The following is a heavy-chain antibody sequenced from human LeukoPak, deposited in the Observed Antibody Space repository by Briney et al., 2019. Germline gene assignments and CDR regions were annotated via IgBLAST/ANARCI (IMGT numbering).Heavy chain of an antibody. J-gene: IGHJ3*02. CDR1: GFTFSSYG. Sequence: GRSLRLSCAASGFTFSSYGIHWVRQAPGKGLEWVAVISYDGTNQYYADSVKGRFTISRDNSKNTLYQQMNSLRAEDTAVYYCAKDKGGGYGNDAFDIWGRGTMVTVSS. CDR3: AKDKGGGYGNDAFDI. V-gene: IGHV3-30*18. D-gene: IGHD3-16*01. CDR2: ISYDGTNQ.